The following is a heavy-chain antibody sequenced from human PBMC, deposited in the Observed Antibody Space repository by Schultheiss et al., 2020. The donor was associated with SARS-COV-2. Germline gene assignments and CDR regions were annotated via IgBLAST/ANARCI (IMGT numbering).Heavy chain of an antibody. CDR2: IYYSGTT. CDR1: GGSFSGYY. Sequence: GSLRLSCAVYGGSFSGYYWGWIRQPPGKGLEWIGYIYYSGTTYYSPSLKSRVTISVDTSKNQFSLKLSSVTAADTAVYYCARHTNGYYYYGMDVWGQGTTVTVSS. D-gene: IGHD2-2*01. V-gene: IGHV4-34*01. CDR3: ARHTNGYYYYGMDV. J-gene: IGHJ6*02.